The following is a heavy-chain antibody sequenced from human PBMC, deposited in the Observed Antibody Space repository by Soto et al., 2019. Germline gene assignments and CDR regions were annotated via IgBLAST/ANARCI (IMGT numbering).Heavy chain of an antibody. CDR1: GYTFTSYA. D-gene: IGHD3-10*01. CDR2: INAGNGNT. CDR3: ARAPYGSGSYFFGYYYGMDV. J-gene: IGHJ6*02. Sequence: SVKVSCKASGYTFTSYAMHWVRQAPGQRLEWMGWINAGNGNTKYSQKFQGRVTITRDTSASTAYMELSSLRSEDTAVYYCARAPYGSGSYFFGYYYGMDVWGQGTTVTVSS. V-gene: IGHV1-3*01.